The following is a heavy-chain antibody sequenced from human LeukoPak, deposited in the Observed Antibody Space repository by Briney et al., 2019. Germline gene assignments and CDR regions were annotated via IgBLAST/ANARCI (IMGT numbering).Heavy chain of an antibody. CDR1: GGSITSDSFY. Sequence: SETLSLTCTVSGGSITSDSFYWGWIRQPPGKGLHWIGSVYNTGSTYYSPSLKSRVTISVDTSKNQFSLKLNSLTTADTAVYYCTRGAGWLIDYWGQGILVTVSS. CDR3: TRGAGWLIDY. CDR2: VYNTGST. J-gene: IGHJ4*02. D-gene: IGHD3-16*01. V-gene: IGHV4-39*07.